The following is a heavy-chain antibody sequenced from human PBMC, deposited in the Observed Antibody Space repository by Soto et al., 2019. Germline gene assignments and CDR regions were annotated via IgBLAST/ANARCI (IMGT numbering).Heavy chain of an antibody. V-gene: IGHV4-34*01. CDR2: INHSGST. CDR3: ARVQSTSIAARSFDY. D-gene: IGHD6-6*01. J-gene: IGHJ4*02. Sequence: SETLSLTCAVYGGSFSGYYWSWIRQPPGKGLEWIGEINHSGSTNYNPSLKSRVTISVDTSKNQFSLKLSSVTAADTAVYYCARVQSTSIAARSFDYWGQGTLVTVSS. CDR1: GGSFSGYY.